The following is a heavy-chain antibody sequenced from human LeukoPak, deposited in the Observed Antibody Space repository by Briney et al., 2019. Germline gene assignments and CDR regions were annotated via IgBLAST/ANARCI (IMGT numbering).Heavy chain of an antibody. CDR1: GGSINSALYY. V-gene: IGHV4-61*05. D-gene: IGHD3-3*01. J-gene: IGHJ3*02. Sequence: SETLSLTCSVSGGSINSALYYWAWIRQTPEQQLEWIGSVSHDGITNYNPSLKGRVTISVDTSKNQFSLKLSSVTAADTAVYSCAKAFGDYDFWRGLGHADAFDIWGQGTMVTVSS. CDR2: VSHDGIT. CDR3: AKAFGDYDFWRGLGHADAFDI.